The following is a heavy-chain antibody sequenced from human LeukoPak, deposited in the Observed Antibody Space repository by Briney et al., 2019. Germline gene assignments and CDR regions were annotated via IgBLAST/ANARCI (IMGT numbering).Heavy chain of an antibody. CDR1: GFTFSSYS. CDR3: ARAIIAAAGSSAFDI. D-gene: IGHD6-13*01. Sequence: GGSLRLSCAASGFTFSSYSMNWVRQAPGKGLEWVSSISSSSYIYYADSVKGRFTISRDNAKNSLYLQMNSLRAEDTAVYYCARAIIAAAGSSAFDIWGQGTMVTVSS. J-gene: IGHJ3*02. CDR2: ISSSSYI. V-gene: IGHV3-21*01.